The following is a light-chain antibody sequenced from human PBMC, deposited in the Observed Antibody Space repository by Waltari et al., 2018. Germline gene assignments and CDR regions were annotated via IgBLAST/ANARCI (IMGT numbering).Light chain of an antibody. Sequence: QSALTQPATVSGSPGQSITVSCTGTRSDVGTYTLVSWYQQPPGKAPKLIVYGVNKRPSGVSDRFSGSKSGNTASLTISGLQAEDEADYYCCSSAGSSTYVVFGGGTKLTVL. J-gene: IGLJ2*01. CDR3: CSSAGSSTYVV. V-gene: IGLV2-23*02. CDR2: GVN. CDR1: RSDVGTYTL.